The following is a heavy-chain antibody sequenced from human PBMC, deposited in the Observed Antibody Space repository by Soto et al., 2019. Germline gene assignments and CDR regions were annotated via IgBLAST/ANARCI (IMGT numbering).Heavy chain of an antibody. D-gene: IGHD2-15*01. J-gene: IGHJ4*02. CDR2: ISASNGNT. CDR3: ARFSGPITPPHY. V-gene: IGHV1-18*01. CDR1: GYAFTRYG. Sequence: GSVNVSCMASGYAFTRYGISLVRQAPGQGLEWMGWISASNGNTNYAQKLQGRVTMTTDTSTSTAYMELRSLRSDDTAVYYCARFSGPITPPHYWGQGTLVTVSS.